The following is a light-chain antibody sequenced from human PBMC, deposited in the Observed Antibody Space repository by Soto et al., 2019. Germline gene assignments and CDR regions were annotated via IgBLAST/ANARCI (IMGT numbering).Light chain of an antibody. CDR1: ANNY. CDR2: DVS. Sequence: QSVLTQPAAVSGSTGQSITISCTGTANNYVSWYQQHPGKAPKLMIYDVSNRPSGVSNRFSGSKSGSTASLTISGLQAEDEADYYCYSMRGTTWVFGGGTKLTVL. J-gene: IGLJ3*02. V-gene: IGLV2-14*01. CDR3: YSMRGTTWV.